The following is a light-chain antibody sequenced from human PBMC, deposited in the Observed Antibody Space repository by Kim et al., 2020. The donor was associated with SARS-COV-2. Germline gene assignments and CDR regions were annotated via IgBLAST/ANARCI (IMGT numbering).Light chain of an antibody. CDR2: YDS. CDR3: QVWDSSSDHRV. V-gene: IGLV3-21*04. CDR1: NIESKI. Sequence: PGKTARITCGGNNIESKIVHWNQQKPGQAPVLVIYYDSDRPSGIPERFSGSNSGNTATLTISRVEAGDEADYYCQVWDSSSDHRVFGGGTKLTVL. J-gene: IGLJ3*02.